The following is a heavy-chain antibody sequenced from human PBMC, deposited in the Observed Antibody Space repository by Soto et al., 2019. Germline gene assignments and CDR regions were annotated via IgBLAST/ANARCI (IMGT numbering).Heavy chain of an antibody. CDR1: GGSISSYY. CDR2: IYYSGST. CDR3: ARDGGPDSGGLGY. J-gene: IGHJ4*02. V-gene: IGHV4-59*01. Sequence: SETLSLTCTVSGGSISSYYWSWIRQPPGKGLEWIGYIYYSGSTNYNPSLKSRVTISVDTSKNQFSLKLSSVTAADTAVYYCARDGGPDSGGLGYWGQGTLVTVSS. D-gene: IGHD2-15*01.